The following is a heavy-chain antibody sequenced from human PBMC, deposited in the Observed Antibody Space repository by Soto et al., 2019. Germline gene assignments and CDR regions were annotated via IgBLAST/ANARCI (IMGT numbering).Heavy chain of an antibody. CDR3: ATESSDVYYDSRGLNWFDP. V-gene: IGHV4-31*03. J-gene: IGHJ5*02. Sequence: QVQLQESGPGLLKPSQTLSLTCTVFGGSISSGEYYWSWIRQRPGKCLEWIGYIYDSGSTYYNPSLKCRVTISVDTSKNQFSLRLTSVTAADTAVYYCATESSDVYYDSRGLNWFDPWGQGTLVTVSS. CDR2: IYDSGST. D-gene: IGHD3-22*01. CDR1: GGSISSGEYY.